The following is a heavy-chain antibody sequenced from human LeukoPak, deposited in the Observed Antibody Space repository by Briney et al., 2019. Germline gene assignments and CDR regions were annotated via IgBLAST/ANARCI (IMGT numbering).Heavy chain of an antibody. CDR1: GYTFTDYY. CDR2: MNPTSGAT. CDR3: APRRVAADKGFDY. V-gene: IGHV1-2*02. J-gene: IGHJ4*02. Sequence: ASVKVSCKASGYTFTDYYMHWMRQAPGQGPEWMGWMNPTSGATNYAQKFQGRVTMTRDTSITTAYMELSSLRSDDTAVYYCAPRRVAADKGFDYWGQGTLVTVSS. D-gene: IGHD3-3*01.